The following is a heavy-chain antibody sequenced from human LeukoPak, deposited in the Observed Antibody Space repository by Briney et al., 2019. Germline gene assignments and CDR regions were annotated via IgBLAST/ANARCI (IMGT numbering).Heavy chain of an antibody. D-gene: IGHD1-1*01. Sequence: ASVKVSCKASGYTFTSYDINWVRQATGQGLEWMGWMNPNSGNTGYAQKFQGRVTITGNTSISTAYMELSSLRSEDTAVYYCARALGTTWGLNSDYWGQGTLVTVSS. J-gene: IGHJ4*02. V-gene: IGHV1-8*01. CDR3: ARALGTTWGLNSDY. CDR2: MNPNSGNT. CDR1: GYTFTSYD.